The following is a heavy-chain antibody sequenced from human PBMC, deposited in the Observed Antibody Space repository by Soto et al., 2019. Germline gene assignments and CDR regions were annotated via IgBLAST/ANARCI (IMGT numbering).Heavy chain of an antibody. V-gene: IGHV4-4*02. J-gene: IGHJ4*02. CDR2: NYHSGRT. Sequence: QVQLQESGPGLVKPSGTLSLTCAVSGDSISSDKWWSWVRQPPGKGLEWIGENYHSGRTNCNPSLKSRVTISVEKSKNQFSLELSSMTAADTAVYYCARGGDWKFDYWGQGSLVTVSS. CDR3: ARGGDWKFDY. D-gene: IGHD2-21*02. CDR1: GDSISSDKW.